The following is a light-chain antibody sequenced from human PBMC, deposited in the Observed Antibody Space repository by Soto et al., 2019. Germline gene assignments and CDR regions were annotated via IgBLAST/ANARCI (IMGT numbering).Light chain of an antibody. Sequence: DIQLIQSPSSLSASVGDRVTVTCRASQSISNHLNWYQQKPGKAPKLLIFDASTLASGVPSRFSGSGSGTEFTLTITRLQPDDFATYFCQQYSGYSTFGQGNKV. CDR3: QQYSGYST. J-gene: IGKJ1*01. CDR1: QSISNH. V-gene: IGKV1-5*01. CDR2: DAS.